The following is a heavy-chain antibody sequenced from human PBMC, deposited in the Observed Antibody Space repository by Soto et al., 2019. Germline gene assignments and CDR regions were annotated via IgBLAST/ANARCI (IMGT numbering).Heavy chain of an antibody. CDR3: VRAATGSYDWLDP. CDR2: INSDGSRT. CDR1: QFTFSRYW. Sequence: EVQLVESGGGLVQPGGSLRLSCAASQFTFSRYWMLWVRQAPGKGLMWVSRINSDGSRTTYADSVKGRFTISRDNAKNTLCLQMNSLRAEDSAVYYSVRAATGSYDWLDPWGQGTLVTVSS. D-gene: IGHD1-26*01. V-gene: IGHV3-74*03. J-gene: IGHJ5*02.